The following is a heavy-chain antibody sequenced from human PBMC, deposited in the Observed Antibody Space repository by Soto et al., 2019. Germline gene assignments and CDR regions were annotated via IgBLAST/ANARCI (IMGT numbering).Heavy chain of an antibody. CDR1: GGSISGYY. J-gene: IGHJ6*02. D-gene: IGHD5-18*01. Sequence: PSETLSLTCTVSGGSISGYYWSWIRQPPGKGLEWIGYIYYSGSTNYNPSLKSRVTISVDTSKNQFSLKLSSVTAADTAVYYCAREGQLSYYYGMDVWGQGTTVTVSS. CDR3: AREGQLSYYYGMDV. V-gene: IGHV4-59*01. CDR2: IYYSGST.